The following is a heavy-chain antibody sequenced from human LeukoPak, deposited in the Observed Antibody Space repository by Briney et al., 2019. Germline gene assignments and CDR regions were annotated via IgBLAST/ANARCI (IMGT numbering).Heavy chain of an antibody. CDR2: ISSSSSYI. CDR3: ARDATHLDYYDSSGKGFYYYGMDV. Sequence: GGSLRLSCAASGFTFSGYSMNWVRQAPGKGLEWVSSISSSSSYIYYADSVKGRFTISRDNAKNSLYLQMNSLRAEDTAVYYCARDATHLDYYDSSGKGFYYYGMDVWGQGTTVTVSS. J-gene: IGHJ6*02. V-gene: IGHV3-21*01. CDR1: GFTFSGYS. D-gene: IGHD3-22*01.